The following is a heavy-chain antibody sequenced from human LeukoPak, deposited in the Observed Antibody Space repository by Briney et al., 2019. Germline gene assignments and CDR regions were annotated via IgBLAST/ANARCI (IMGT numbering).Heavy chain of an antibody. CDR1: GGSISSSNW. Sequence: PSGTLSLTCAVSGGSISSSNWWSWVRQPPGKGLEWIGEIYHSGSTNYNPSLKSRVTISVDKSKNQFSLKLSSVTAADTAVYYCAREEFDWLLYWYFDLWGRGTVVTVSS. CDR3: AREEFDWLLYWYFDL. V-gene: IGHV4-4*02. D-gene: IGHD3-9*01. J-gene: IGHJ2*01. CDR2: IYHSGST.